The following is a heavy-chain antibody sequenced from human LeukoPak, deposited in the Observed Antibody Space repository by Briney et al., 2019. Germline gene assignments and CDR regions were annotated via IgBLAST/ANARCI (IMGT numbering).Heavy chain of an antibody. CDR3: ARDLFYSVSGTYYNVGRVFNY. D-gene: IGHD3-10*01. CDR2: INPNSGGT. V-gene: IGHV1-2*02. J-gene: IGHJ4*02. CDR1: GYTFTGYY. Sequence: ASVKVSCKASGYTFTGYYMHWVRQAPGQGLEWMGWINPNSGGTNYQGRVTMTRDTSITPAYMELTSLRSDDTAVYYCARDLFYSVSGTYYNVGRVFNYWGQGTLVTVSS.